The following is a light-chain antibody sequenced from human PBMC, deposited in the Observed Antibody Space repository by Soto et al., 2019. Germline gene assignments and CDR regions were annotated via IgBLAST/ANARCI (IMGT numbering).Light chain of an antibody. CDR2: GAS. Sequence: EIVMTQSPATLSVSPGERATLSCRASQSVSSNLAWYQQKRGQPPRLLIHGASTRATGIPARFSGSGSGTEFPLTISSLQSEDFAVYYCQQYNNWPLYTFGQGTKLEIK. CDR3: QQYNNWPLYT. V-gene: IGKV3-15*01. CDR1: QSVSSN. J-gene: IGKJ2*01.